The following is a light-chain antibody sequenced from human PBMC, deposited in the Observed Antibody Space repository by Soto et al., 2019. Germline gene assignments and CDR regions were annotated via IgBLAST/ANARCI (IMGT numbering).Light chain of an antibody. CDR1: SSDVGIYNL. Sequence: QSVLTQPASVSRSPGQSITISCTGTSSDVGIYNLVSCYQQHPGKAPKLLIYECSKRPSGVSNRFSGSKSGNTASLTISGLQAEDEADYYCCSYAGSSTFYVFATGTKVPVL. CDR3: CSYAGSSTFYV. J-gene: IGLJ1*01. CDR2: ECS. V-gene: IGLV2-23*01.